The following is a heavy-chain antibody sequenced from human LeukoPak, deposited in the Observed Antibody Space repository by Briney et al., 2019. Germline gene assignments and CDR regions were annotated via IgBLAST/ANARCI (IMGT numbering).Heavy chain of an antibody. CDR3: ARDAGWGRLDS. Sequence: GGSLRLSCAASGLTISDSWIHWVRQVPGKGLMWVSRLASDENNRIYADSVRGRFTISRDNAKNTLFLQMNSLRVEDTGFYYCARDAGWGRLDSWGQGALVAVSS. J-gene: IGHJ4*02. CDR1: GLTISDSW. V-gene: IGHV3-74*01. CDR2: LASDENNR. D-gene: IGHD3-16*01.